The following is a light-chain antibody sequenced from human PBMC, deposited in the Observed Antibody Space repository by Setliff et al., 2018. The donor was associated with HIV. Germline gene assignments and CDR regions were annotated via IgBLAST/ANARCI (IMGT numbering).Light chain of an antibody. J-gene: IGKJ1*01. Sequence: DIVMTQSPDSLAVSLGERATINCKSSQSVLHSSNNKNYLAWYQQKPGQPPGMLIYWASTRESGVPDRFSGSGSGTDFTLTISSLQAEDVAVYYCQQYYSTPRTFGQGTKVDIK. CDR1: QSVLHSSNNKNY. V-gene: IGKV4-1*01. CDR3: QQYYSTPRT. CDR2: WAS.